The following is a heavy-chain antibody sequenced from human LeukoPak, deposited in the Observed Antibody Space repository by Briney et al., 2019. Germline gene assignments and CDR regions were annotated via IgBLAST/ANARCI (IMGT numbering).Heavy chain of an antibody. J-gene: IGHJ4*02. CDR2: IYYSGST. Sequence: SETLSLTCTVSGGSISSYYWSWIRQPPGEGLEWIGYIYYSGSTNYNPSLKSRVTISVDTSKNQFSLKLSSVTAADTAVYYCARHRDDPAGYFDYWGQGTLVTVSS. V-gene: IGHV4-59*08. CDR1: GGSISSYY. CDR3: ARHRDDPAGYFDY. D-gene: IGHD1-1*01.